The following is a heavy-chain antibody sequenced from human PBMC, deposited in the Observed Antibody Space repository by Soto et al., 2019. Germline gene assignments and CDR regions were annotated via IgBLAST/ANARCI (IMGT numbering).Heavy chain of an antibody. CDR3: ARVDCISTSCYVFDY. J-gene: IGHJ4*02. D-gene: IGHD2-2*01. CDR2: IYYSGST. V-gene: IGHV4-59*01. Sequence: PSETLSLTCTVSGGSISSYYWSWIRQPPGKGLEWIGYIYYSGSTNYNPSLKSRVTISVDTSKNQFSLKLSSVTAADTAVYYCARVDCISTSCYVFDYWGQGTLVTVSS. CDR1: GGSISSYY.